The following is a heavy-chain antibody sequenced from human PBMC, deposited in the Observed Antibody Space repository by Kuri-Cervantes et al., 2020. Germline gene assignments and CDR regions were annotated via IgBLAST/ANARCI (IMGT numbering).Heavy chain of an antibody. J-gene: IGHJ4*02. CDR3: ARARGYSYGPTLDY. CDR2: INHSGST. V-gene: IGHV4-59*01. D-gene: IGHD5-18*01. Sequence: SETLSLTCTVSGASISSYYWSWIRQPAGKGLEWIGEINHSGSTNYNPSLKSRVTISVDTSKKQFSLKLSSVTAEDTAVYYCARARGYSYGPTLDYWGQGTLVTVSS. CDR1: GASISSYY.